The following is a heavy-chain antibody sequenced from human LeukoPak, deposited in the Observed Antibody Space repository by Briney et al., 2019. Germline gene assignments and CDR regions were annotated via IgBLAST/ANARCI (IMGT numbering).Heavy chain of an antibody. J-gene: IGHJ4*02. Sequence: GGSLRLSCAASGFTFSSSGMHWVRQAPGKGLEWVAFIRFDGSDIYYGDSVKGRFTISRDNSKNTLFLQLNSLRPEDTALYLCARDLMWGFDYWGQGTLVTVSS. CDR3: ARDLMWGFDY. CDR1: GFTFSSSG. D-gene: IGHD7-27*01. CDR2: IRFDGSDI. V-gene: IGHV3-30*02.